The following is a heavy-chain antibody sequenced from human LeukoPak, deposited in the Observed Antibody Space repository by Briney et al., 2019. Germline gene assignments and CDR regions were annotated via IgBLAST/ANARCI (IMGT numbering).Heavy chain of an antibody. CDR1: GFTFSSYA. J-gene: IGHJ4*02. Sequence: GGSLRLSCAASGFTFSSYAMSWVRQAPGKGLEWVSAISGSGGNTYYADSVKGRFTISRDNSKNTLYLQMNSLRAEDTAVYYCAKDRGRLRYFDWLLSPGLLDYWGQGTLVTVSS. V-gene: IGHV3-23*01. CDR2: ISGSGGNT. D-gene: IGHD3-9*01. CDR3: AKDRGRLRYFDWLLSPGLLDY.